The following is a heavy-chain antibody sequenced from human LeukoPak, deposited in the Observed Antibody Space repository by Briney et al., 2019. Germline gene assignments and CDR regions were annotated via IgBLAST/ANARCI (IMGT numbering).Heavy chain of an antibody. Sequence: GGSLRLSCAASGFTFSSYSMNWVRQAPGKGLEWVSSISSSSSYIYYADSVKGRFTISRDNAKNSLYLQMNILRAEDTAVYYCARAEYGGFPFYYFDYWGQGTLVTVSS. CDR2: ISSSSSYI. V-gene: IGHV3-21*01. CDR3: ARAEYGGFPFYYFDY. CDR1: GFTFSSYS. J-gene: IGHJ4*02. D-gene: IGHD1-26*01.